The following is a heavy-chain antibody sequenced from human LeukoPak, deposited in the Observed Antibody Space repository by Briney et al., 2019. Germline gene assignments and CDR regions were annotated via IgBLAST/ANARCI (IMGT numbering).Heavy chain of an antibody. D-gene: IGHD5-12*01. CDR1: GGSISSSTYY. CDR3: ARQAISGYDPPPFDS. CDR2: LYYSGST. J-gene: IGHJ4*02. Sequence: KPSETLSLTCTVSGGSISSSTYYWGWIRQPPGKGLEWIGNLYYSGSTYYNPSLKSRVTISVDTSKNRFSLKLSSVTAADTAVYYCARQAISGYDPPPFDSWGQGTLVTVSS. V-gene: IGHV4-39*01.